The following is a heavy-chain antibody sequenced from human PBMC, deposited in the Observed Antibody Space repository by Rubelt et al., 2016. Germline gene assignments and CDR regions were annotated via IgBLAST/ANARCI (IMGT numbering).Heavy chain of an antibody. Sequence: QVQLVQSGAEVKKPGASVKVSCKVSGYTFTELSMHWVRQAPGKGLEWMGGFDPEDGETIYAQRFQCRVSMTEDTSTDTAYMELSSLRSDDTAVYYCARVSSGVEYSSSWHFDYWGQGTLVTVSS. V-gene: IGHV1-24*01. CDR3: ARVSSGVEYSSSWHFDY. D-gene: IGHD6-13*01. CDR2: FDPEDGET. CDR1: GYTFTELS. J-gene: IGHJ4*02.